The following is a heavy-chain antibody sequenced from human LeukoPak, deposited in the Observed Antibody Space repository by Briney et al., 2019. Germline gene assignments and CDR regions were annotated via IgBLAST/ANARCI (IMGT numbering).Heavy chain of an antibody. CDR2: IYPGDSDT. Sequence: GESLKISCKGSGYSFTSYWIGWVRQMPGKGLEWMGIIYPGDSDTRYSPSFQGQVTISADKSISTAYLQWSSLRASDTAMYYCSIHDWVRGVIITIPYYFDYWGQGTLVTVSS. V-gene: IGHV5-51*01. J-gene: IGHJ4*02. CDR1: GYSFTSYW. CDR3: SIHDWVRGVIITIPYYFDY. D-gene: IGHD3-10*01.